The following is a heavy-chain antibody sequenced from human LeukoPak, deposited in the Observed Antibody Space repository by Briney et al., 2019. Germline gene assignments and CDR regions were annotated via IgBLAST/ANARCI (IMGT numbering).Heavy chain of an antibody. CDR2: IYYSGST. D-gene: IGHD3-22*01. CDR1: GGSISSYY. V-gene: IGHV4-59*12. Sequence: SETLSLTCTVSGGSISSYYWSWIRQPPGKGLEWIGYIYYSGSTYYNPSLKSRVTISVDTSKNQFSLKLSSVTAADTAVYYCARDRRDYYDSSGYYTYYYDYWGQGTLVTVSS. J-gene: IGHJ4*02. CDR3: ARDRRDYYDSSGYYTYYYDY.